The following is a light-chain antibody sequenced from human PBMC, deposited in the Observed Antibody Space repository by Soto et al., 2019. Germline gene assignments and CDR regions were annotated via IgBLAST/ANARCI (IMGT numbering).Light chain of an antibody. CDR3: QQRSNWPPIT. J-gene: IGKJ5*01. CDR1: QSVSSY. Sequence: EIVLTQSPATLSLSPWERATLSCRTSQSVSSYLAWYQKKPGQAPRLLLYEASNRATGIPARFSGSGSGTDSTLTISSLEPEEFAVYYCQQRSNWPPITFGQGTRLEIK. CDR2: EAS. V-gene: IGKV3-11*01.